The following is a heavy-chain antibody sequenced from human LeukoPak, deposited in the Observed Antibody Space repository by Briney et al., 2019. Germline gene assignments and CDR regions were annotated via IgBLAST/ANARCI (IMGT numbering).Heavy chain of an antibody. CDR1: GGTFSSYA. CDR3: AKSSIIAAAGPYYFDY. CDR2: IIPIFGTS. D-gene: IGHD6-13*01. Sequence: SVKVSCKASGGTFSSYAISWVRQAPGQGLEWMGGIIPIFGTSNYAQKFQGRVTITADKSTSTAYMELSSLRSEDTAVYYCAKSSIIAAAGPYYFDYWGQGTLVTVSS. J-gene: IGHJ4*02. V-gene: IGHV1-69*06.